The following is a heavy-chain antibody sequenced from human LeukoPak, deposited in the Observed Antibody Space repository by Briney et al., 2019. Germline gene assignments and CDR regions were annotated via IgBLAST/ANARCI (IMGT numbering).Heavy chain of an antibody. CDR2: IIPILGIA. Sequence: AASVKVSCKASGGTFSSYAISWVRQAPGQGLEWMGRIIPILGIANYAQKFQGRVTITADESTSTAYMELSSLRSEDTAVYYCARDGVANWNYGGAGYWGQGTLVTVSS. D-gene: IGHD1-7*01. V-gene: IGHV1-69*04. J-gene: IGHJ4*02. CDR3: ARDGVANWNYGGAGY. CDR1: GGTFSSYA.